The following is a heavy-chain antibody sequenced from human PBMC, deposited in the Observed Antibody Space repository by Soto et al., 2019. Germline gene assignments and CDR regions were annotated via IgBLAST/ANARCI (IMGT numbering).Heavy chain of an antibody. Sequence: PGGSLRLSCAASGFTFSSYWMSWVRQAPGKGLEWVANIKQDGSEKYYVDSVKGRSTISRDNAKNSLYLQMNSLRAEDTAVYYCARVTAMATYYYYYYGMDVWGQGTTVTVSS. CDR2: IKQDGSEK. D-gene: IGHD5-18*01. V-gene: IGHV3-7*03. CDR3: ARVTAMATYYYYYYGMDV. J-gene: IGHJ6*02. CDR1: GFTFSSYW.